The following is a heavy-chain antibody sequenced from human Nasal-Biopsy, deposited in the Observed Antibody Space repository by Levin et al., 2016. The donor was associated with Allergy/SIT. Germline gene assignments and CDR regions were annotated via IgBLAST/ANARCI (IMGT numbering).Heavy chain of an antibody. V-gene: IGHV3-30*02. CDR1: GFTFSTNA. Sequence: GGSLRLSCAASGFTFSTNAMHWVRQAPGKGLEWVAFIRYDGSNKYYADSVKGRFTISRDNSKNILYLEMNSLRAEDTAVFYCARGSNLNSWLIDYWGQGTLVTVSS. CDR3: ARGSNLNSWLIDY. CDR2: IRYDGSNK. J-gene: IGHJ4*02. D-gene: IGHD6-13*01.